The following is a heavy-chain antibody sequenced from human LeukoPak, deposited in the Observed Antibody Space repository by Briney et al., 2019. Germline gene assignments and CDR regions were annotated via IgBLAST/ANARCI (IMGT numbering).Heavy chain of an antibody. V-gene: IGHV4-59*12. Sequence: PSETLSLTCTVSGGSISSYYWSWIRQPPGKGLEWIGYIYYSGSTNYNPSLKSRVTISVDTSKNQFSLKLSSVTTADTAVYYCARGVVGSPGVFDYWGQGTLVTVSS. CDR1: GGSISSYY. CDR3: ARGVVGSPGVFDY. J-gene: IGHJ4*02. D-gene: IGHD1-26*01. CDR2: IYYSGST.